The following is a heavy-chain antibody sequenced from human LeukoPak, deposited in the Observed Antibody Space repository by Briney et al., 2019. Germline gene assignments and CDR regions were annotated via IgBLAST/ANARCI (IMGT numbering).Heavy chain of an antibody. CDR2: ISSSGSTI. CDR3: AELGITMIGGV. CDR1: GFTFSSYE. V-gene: IGHV3-48*03. J-gene: IGHJ6*04. D-gene: IGHD3-10*02. Sequence: GGSLRLSCAASGFTFSSYEMNWVRQAPGKGLEGVSYISSSGSTIYYADSVKGRFTISRDDAKNSLYLQMNSLRAEDTAVYYCAELGITMIGGVWGKGTTVTISS.